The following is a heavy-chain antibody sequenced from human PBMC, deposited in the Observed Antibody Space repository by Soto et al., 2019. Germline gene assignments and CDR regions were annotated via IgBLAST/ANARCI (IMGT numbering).Heavy chain of an antibody. V-gene: IGHV1-2*04. D-gene: IGHD3-3*01. CDR2: INPNSGGT. CDR1: GYTFTGYY. CDR3: ARASLWSGYSGMDV. J-gene: IGHJ6*02. Sequence: ALVKVSCKASGYTFTGYYMHWVRQAPGQGLEWMGWINPNSGGTNYAQKFQGWVTMTRDTSISTAYMELSRLRSDDTAVYYCARASLWSGYSGMDVWGQGTTVTVSS.